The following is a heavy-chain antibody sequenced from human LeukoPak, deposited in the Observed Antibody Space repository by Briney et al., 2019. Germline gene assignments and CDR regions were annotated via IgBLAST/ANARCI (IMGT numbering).Heavy chain of an antibody. CDR2: IIPILGIA. CDR3: ASGGYSSGWYYFDY. J-gene: IGHJ4*02. Sequence: ASVKVSCKASGYTFTSYDINWVRQATGQGLEWMGRIIPILGIANYAQKFQGRVTITADKSTSTAYMELSSLRSEDTAVYYCASGGYSSGWYYFDYWGQGTLVTVSS. V-gene: IGHV1-69*04. D-gene: IGHD6-19*01. CDR1: GYTFTSYD.